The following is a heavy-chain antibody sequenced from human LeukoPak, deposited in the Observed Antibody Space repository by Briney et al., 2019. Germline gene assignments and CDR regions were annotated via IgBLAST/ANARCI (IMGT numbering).Heavy chain of an antibody. J-gene: IGHJ6*04. CDR3: AREEAAAGDYYYYYGMDV. D-gene: IGHD6-13*01. Sequence: GRSLRLSCAASGFTFSSYGMHWVRQAPGKGLEWVAVIWYDGSNKYYADSVKGRFTISRDNSKNTLYLQMNSLRAEDTAVYYCAREEAAAGDYYYYYGMDVWGKGTTVTVSS. CDR2: IWYDGSNK. V-gene: IGHV3-33*08. CDR1: GFTFSSYG.